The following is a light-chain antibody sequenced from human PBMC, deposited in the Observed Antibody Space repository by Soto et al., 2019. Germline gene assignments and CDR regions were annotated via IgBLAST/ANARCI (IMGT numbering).Light chain of an antibody. CDR2: DAS. CDR1: QSISRW. V-gene: IGKV1-5*01. J-gene: IGKJ5*01. Sequence: DIQLPQSPSTLSASVVDIVTITCRGSQSISRWLAWYQKKPGKAPKALIYDASTLRSGVPSRFSGGGSGAEFTLTISSLQPDDFATYYCQQYNTYSTFGQGTRLEIK. CDR3: QQYNTYST.